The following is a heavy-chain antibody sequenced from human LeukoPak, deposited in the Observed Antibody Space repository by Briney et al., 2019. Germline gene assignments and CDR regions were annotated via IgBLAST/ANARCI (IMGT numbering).Heavy chain of an antibody. CDR1: GYTFTGYY. V-gene: IGHV1-2*02. CDR2: INPSGGST. CDR3: ATSGGYCSSTSCRDDYYFDY. Sequence: GPVKVSCKASGYTFTGYYMHWVRQAPGQGLEWMGIINPSGGSTSYAQKFQGRVTMTRDTSISTAYMELSRLRSDDTAVYYCATSGGYCSSTSCRDDYYFDYWGQGTLVTVSS. D-gene: IGHD2-2*01. J-gene: IGHJ4*02.